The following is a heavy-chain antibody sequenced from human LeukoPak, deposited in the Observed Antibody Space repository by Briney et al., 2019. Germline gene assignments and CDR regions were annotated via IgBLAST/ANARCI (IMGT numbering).Heavy chain of an antibody. J-gene: IGHJ1*01. CDR2: ISSSSSTI. V-gene: IGHV3-48*04. CDR3: ARGPKTPVRGQAEYFQH. Sequence: PGGSLRLSCAASGFTFSSYSMNWVRQAPGKGLEWVSYISSSSSTIYYADSVKGRFTISRDNAKNSLYLQMNSLRAEDTAVYYCARGPKTPVRGQAEYFQHWGQGTLVTVSS. CDR1: GFTFSSYS. D-gene: IGHD3-10*01.